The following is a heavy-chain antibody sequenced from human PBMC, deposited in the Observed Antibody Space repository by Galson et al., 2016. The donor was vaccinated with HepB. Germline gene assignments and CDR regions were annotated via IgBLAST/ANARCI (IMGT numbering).Heavy chain of an antibody. Sequence: SLRLSCAATGFTFSSYSMNWVRQAPGKGLEWVSYISVYRTIYYADSVKGRFTISRDNARNSLYLQMNTLRADDTAVYSCARSVEGHFDYWGQGIRVTVSS. CDR2: ISVYRTI. J-gene: IGHJ4*02. D-gene: IGHD1-1*01. CDR3: ARSVEGHFDY. V-gene: IGHV3-48*04. CDR1: GFTFSSYS.